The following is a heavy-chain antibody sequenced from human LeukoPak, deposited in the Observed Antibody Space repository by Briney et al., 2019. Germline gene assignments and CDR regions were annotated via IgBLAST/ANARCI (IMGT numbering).Heavy chain of an antibody. CDR2: IYPADSDT. D-gene: IGHD3-22*01. V-gene: IGHV5-51*01. Sequence: GESLKISCKASGYSFTNYWIGWVRQMPGKGLEWMGIIYPADSDTRYSPSFQGQVTISADKSITTAYLQWSSLKASDTAMYYCATPHDATAYYYDSSGYFYWGQGTLVTVSS. J-gene: IGHJ4*02. CDR1: GYSFTNYW. CDR3: ATPHDATAYYYDSSGYFY.